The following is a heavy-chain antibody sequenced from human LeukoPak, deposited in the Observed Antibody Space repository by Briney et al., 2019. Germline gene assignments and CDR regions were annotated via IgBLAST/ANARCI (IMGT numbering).Heavy chain of an antibody. CDR2: ISSSSSYI. D-gene: IGHD6-19*01. J-gene: IGHJ4*02. V-gene: IGHV3-21*01. Sequence: GGSLRLSCAASGFTFSSYSMNWVRQAPGKGLEWVSSISSSSSYIYYADSVKGRFTISRDNAKNSLYMQMTSLRDEDTAVYYCAREVIAVAGSRFDYWGQGTLVTVSS. CDR3: AREVIAVAGSRFDY. CDR1: GFTFSSYS.